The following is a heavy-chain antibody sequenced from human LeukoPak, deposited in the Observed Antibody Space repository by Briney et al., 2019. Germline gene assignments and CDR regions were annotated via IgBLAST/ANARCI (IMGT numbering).Heavy chain of an antibody. Sequence: GGSLRLSCAASGFTFSSYWMHWVRQAPGKGLVWVSRINSDGSSTSYADSVKGRFTISRDNAKNTLYLQMNSLRAEDTAVYCCARGHYGSGSYYDPLNNWGQGTLVTVSS. D-gene: IGHD3-10*01. V-gene: IGHV3-74*01. CDR3: ARGHYGSGSYYDPLNN. CDR2: INSDGSST. CDR1: GFTFSSYW. J-gene: IGHJ4*02.